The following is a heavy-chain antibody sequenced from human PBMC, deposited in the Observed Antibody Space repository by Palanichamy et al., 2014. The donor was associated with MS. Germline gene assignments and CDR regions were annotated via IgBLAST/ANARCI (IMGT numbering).Heavy chain of an antibody. CDR1: GSSISSGSGSY. Sequence: QVQLQESGPGLVKPSETLSLTCRVSGSSISSGSGSYWGWIRQPPGKGLEWIGSVHHSETTYYNPSLKSRVTISLDTSNNQFSLELTSVTAADTYYCARYVTDSSGYLDYLDYWGQGILVTVSS. CDR2: VHHSETT. D-gene: IGHD3-22*01. CDR3: ARYVTDSSGYLDYLDY. V-gene: IGHV4-38-2*01. J-gene: IGHJ4*02.